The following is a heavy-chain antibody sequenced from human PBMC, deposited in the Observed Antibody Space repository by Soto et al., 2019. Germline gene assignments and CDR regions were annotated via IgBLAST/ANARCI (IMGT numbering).Heavy chain of an antibody. CDR3: ARGGNPAYYYGMNV. Sequence: QGQLVQAGGDVKKPGSSVKVSCKASGGTFSSYPISWVRQAPGQGLEWMGGIIPLFGTADYAQKFQGRVTFTADESTSTAYMELSSLRSEDTAVYYCARGGNPAYYYGMNVWCHGTTVTASS. CDR1: GGTFSSYP. D-gene: IGHD2-15*01. V-gene: IGHV1-69*01. CDR2: IIPLFGTA. J-gene: IGHJ6*02.